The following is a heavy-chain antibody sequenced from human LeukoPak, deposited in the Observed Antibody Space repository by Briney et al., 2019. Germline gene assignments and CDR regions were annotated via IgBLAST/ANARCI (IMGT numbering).Heavy chain of an antibody. CDR2: ISGSGGST. CDR1: GFTFSSYA. V-gene: IGHV3-23*01. J-gene: IGHJ4*02. CDR3: AKDLSGYSSSSAL. Sequence: GGSPRLSCAASGFTFSSYAMSWLRQAPGKGLEWVSSISGSGGSTYYADSVKGRFTISRDNSKNTLYLQMSSLRAEDTAVYYCAKDLSGYSSSSALWGQGTLVTVSS. D-gene: IGHD6-6*01.